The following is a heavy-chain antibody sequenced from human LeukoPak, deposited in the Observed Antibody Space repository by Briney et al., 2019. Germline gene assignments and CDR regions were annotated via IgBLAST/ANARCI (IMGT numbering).Heavy chain of an antibody. CDR3: ARRAGAYSHPYDY. CDR1: GFTFSSYA. V-gene: IGHV3-23*01. J-gene: IGHJ4*02. D-gene: IGHD4/OR15-4a*01. CDR2: ISGSGGST. Sequence: GGSLRLSCAASGFTFSSYAMSWVRQAPGKGLEWVSAISGSGGSTYYADSVKGRFTISRNNSKNTLYLQMNSLRAEDTAVYYCARRAGAYSHPYDYWGQGTLVTVSS.